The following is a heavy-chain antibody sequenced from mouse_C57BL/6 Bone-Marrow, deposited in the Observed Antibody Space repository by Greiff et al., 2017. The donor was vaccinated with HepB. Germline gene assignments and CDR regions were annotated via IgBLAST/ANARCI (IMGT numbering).Heavy chain of an antibody. Sequence: QVQLQQSGPELVKPGASVKISCKASGYAFRSSWMNWVKQRPGKGLEWIGRIYPGDGDTNSNGKFKGKATLTADKSSSTAYMQLSSLTSEDSAVYFCARWLRSDYWGQGTTLTVSS. V-gene: IGHV1-82*01. D-gene: IGHD1-1*01. CDR1: GYAFRSSW. CDR3: ARWLRSDY. J-gene: IGHJ2*01. CDR2: IYPGDGDT.